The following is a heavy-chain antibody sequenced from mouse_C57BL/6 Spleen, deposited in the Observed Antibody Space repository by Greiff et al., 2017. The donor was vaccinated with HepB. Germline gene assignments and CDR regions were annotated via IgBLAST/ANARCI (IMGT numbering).Heavy chain of an antibody. Sequence: VQLQESGAELVRPGASVTLSCKASGYTFTDYEMHWVKQTPVHGLEWIGAIDPETGGTAYNQKFKGKAILTADKSSSTAYMELRSLTSEDSAVYYCTRSTPDYWGQGTTLTVSS. CDR1: GYTFTDYE. J-gene: IGHJ2*01. D-gene: IGHD1-1*01. CDR2: IDPETGGT. V-gene: IGHV1-15*01. CDR3: TRSTPDY.